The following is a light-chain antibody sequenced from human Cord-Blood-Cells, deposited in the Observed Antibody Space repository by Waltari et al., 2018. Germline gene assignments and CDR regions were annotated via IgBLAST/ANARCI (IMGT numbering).Light chain of an antibody. V-gene: IGKV3-20*01. CDR2: GAS. CDR3: QQYGSSPRT. CDR1: QSVSSSY. J-gene: IGKJ1*01. Sequence: DIVLTQSSGTQSLSPGDRATLSCRARQSVSSSYLAWYQQKPGQAPRLLIYGASSRATGIPDRFSGSGSGTDFTLTISRLEPEDFAVYYCQQYGSSPRTFGQGTKVEIK.